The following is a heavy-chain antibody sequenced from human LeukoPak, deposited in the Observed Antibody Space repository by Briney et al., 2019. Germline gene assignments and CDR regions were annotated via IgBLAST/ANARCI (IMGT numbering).Heavy chain of an antibody. J-gene: IGHJ1*01. CDR3: AYSSAYQQH. CDR1: GESFSSYY. CDR2: INHSGST. D-gene: IGHD3-22*01. V-gene: IGHV4-34*01. Sequence: SETLSLTCAVYGESFSSYYWSWIRQPPGKGLEWIGEINHSGSTNYNPSLKSRVTISVDTSKNQFSLKLSSVTAADTAVYYCAYSSAYQQHWGQGTLVTVSS.